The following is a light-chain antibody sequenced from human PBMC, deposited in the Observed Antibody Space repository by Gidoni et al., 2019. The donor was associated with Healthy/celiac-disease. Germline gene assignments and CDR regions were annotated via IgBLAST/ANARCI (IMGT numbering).Light chain of an antibody. J-gene: IGKJ1*01. V-gene: IGKV1-39*01. CDR3: QQSYSTPR. Sequence: DIHMTQSPSSLSASVGDRVTITCRASQCMSSYLNWYRQKPGKATKLLIYPASSLQSGVPSRISSRGSTADITITISSLQDEDFATYCCQQSYSTPRFGPGTKVEIK. CDR2: PAS. CDR1: QCMSSY.